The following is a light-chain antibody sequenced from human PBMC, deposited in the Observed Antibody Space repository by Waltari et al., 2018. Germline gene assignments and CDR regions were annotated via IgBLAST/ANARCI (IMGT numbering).Light chain of an antibody. J-gene: IGKJ2*01. CDR1: QTVLDSSTNKNY. V-gene: IGKV4-1*01. Sequence: DIVMTQSPDSLAVSLGERATINCRSGQTVLDSSTNKNYVAWYQQKTGQPPKLLIYWASTRESGVPGRFSGSGSGTEFTRTVSSLQAEDVAVYYCQQYYDIPYTFGQGTKLEI. CDR2: WAS. CDR3: QQYYDIPYT.